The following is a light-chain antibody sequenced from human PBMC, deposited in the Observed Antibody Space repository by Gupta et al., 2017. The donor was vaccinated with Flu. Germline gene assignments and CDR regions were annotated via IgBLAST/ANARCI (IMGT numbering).Light chain of an antibody. J-gene: IGLJ1*01. CDR1: SSDVGGYNY. CDR3: CSYAGSYTFV. Sequence: SVTISCTGTSSDVGGYNYVSWYQKHPGKAPKLWIYDVIKRPAGVPDRFSGSQAGNTASLTISGLQAEDEADYYCCSYAGSYTFVFGTGTKVTVL. V-gene: IGLV2-11*01. CDR2: DVI.